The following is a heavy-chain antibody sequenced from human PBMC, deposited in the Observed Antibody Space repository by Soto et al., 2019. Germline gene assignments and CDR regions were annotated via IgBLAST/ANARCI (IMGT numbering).Heavy chain of an antibody. J-gene: IGHJ4*02. Sequence: EVQLVETGGGLIQPGGSLRLSCAASGFTVSSNYMSWVRQAPGKGLEWVSVIYSGGSTYYADSMKGRFTISRDISKNTLYLQMNSLRDEDTDVYYCARGGEVGATRGPLDYWGQGTLVTVSS. CDR1: GFTVSSNY. V-gene: IGHV3-53*02. CDR2: IYSGGST. D-gene: IGHD1-26*01. CDR3: ARGGEVGATRGPLDY.